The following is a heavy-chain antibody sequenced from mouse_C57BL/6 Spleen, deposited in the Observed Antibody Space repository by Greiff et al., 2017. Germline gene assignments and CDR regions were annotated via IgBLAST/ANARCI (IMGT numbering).Heavy chain of an antibody. V-gene: IGHV1-80*01. J-gene: IGHJ2*01. CDR2: IYPGDGDT. CDR3: ARGVITTVVGFDY. Sequence: VQLQQSGAELVKPGASVKISCKASGYAFSSYWMNWVKQRPGKGLEWIGQIYPGDGDTNYNGKFKGKATLTADKSSSTAYMQLSSLTSEDSAVYFCARGVITTVVGFDYWGQGTTLTVSS. CDR1: GYAFSSYW. D-gene: IGHD1-1*01.